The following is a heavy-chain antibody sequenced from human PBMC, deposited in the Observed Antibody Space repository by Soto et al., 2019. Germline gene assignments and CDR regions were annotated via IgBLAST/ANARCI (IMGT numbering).Heavy chain of an antibody. CDR1: GGSISSGGYS. J-gene: IGHJ4*02. CDR2: IYHSGST. Sequence: ASETLSLTCAVSGGSISSGGYSWSWIRQPPGKGLEWIGYIYHSGSTYYNPSLKSQVTISVDRSKNQFSLKLSSVTAADTAVYYCARGGSGSYYIGFDYWGQGTLVTVSS. D-gene: IGHD3-10*01. V-gene: IGHV4-30-2*01. CDR3: ARGGSGSYYIGFDY.